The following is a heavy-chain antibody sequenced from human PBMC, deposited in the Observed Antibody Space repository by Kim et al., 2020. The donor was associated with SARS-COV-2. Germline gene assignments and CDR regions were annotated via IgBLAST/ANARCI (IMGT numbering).Heavy chain of an antibody. V-gene: IGHV3-23*01. CDR1: GFTFSSYA. J-gene: IGHJ5*02. CDR2: ISGSGGGT. CDR3: AKDGRGDYSGSRNYYNGWCWFDP. Sequence: GGSLRLSCAASGFTFSSYAMGWVRQAPGKGLEWVSSISGSGGGTHYADSVKGRFTISRDNSKNTLYLQLNSLRAEDSAVYYCAKDGRGDYSGSRNYYNGWCWFDPWGQGTLVTVSS. D-gene: IGHD3-10*01.